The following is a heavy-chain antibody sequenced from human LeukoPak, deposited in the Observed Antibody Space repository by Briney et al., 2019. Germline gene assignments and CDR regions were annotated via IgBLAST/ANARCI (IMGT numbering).Heavy chain of an antibody. V-gene: IGHV1-2*02. CDR1: GYTFTGYY. CDR2: INPNSGGT. D-gene: IGHD6-19*01. Sequence: WASVKVSCKASGYTFTGYYMHWVRQAPGQGLEWMGWINPNSGGTNYAQKFQGRVTMTRDTSISTAYMELSRLRSDDTAVYYCARDRSSGWENPNWFDPWGQGTLVTVSS. J-gene: IGHJ5*02. CDR3: ARDRSSGWENPNWFDP.